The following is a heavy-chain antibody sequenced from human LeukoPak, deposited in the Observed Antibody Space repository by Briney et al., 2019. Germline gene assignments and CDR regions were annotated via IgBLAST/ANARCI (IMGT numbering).Heavy chain of an antibody. D-gene: IGHD2-2*01. V-gene: IGHV1-8*02. CDR1: GYTFTGYY. CDR3: ARGGIVVPAAIHYYYMDV. J-gene: IGHJ6*03. Sequence: ASVKVSCKASGYTFTGYYMHWVRQAPGQGLEWMGWMNPNSGNTGYAQKFQGRVTMTRNTSISTAYMELSSLRSEDTAVYYCARGGIVVPAAIHYYYMDVWGKGTTVTISS. CDR2: MNPNSGNT.